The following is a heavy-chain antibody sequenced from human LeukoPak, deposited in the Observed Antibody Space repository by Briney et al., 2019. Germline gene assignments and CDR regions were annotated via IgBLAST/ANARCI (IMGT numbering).Heavy chain of an antibody. J-gene: IGHJ4*02. V-gene: IGHV3-30*03. CDR3: ARDGYSSGWFSVIDY. CDR2: ISYDGSSE. D-gene: IGHD6-19*01. CDR1: GFTFSNYG. Sequence: GGSLRLSCAASGFTFSNYGMHWVRQAPGKGLEWVAIISYDGSSEYYADSVKGRFTISRDNSKNTLYLQMNSLRAEDTAVYYCARDGYSSGWFSVIDYWGQGTLVTVSS.